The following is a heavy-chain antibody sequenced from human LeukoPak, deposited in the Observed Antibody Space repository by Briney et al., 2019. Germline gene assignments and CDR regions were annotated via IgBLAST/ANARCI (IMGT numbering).Heavy chain of an antibody. J-gene: IGHJ6*04. CDR3: ASYSSSWNYYYYYGMDV. V-gene: IGHV5-10-1*01. D-gene: IGHD6-13*01. Sequence: GESLRISCKGSGYSFTSYWISWVRQMHGKGLEWMGRIDPSDSYTNYSPSFQGHVTISADKSISTAYLQWSSLKASDTAMYYCASYSSSWNYYYYYGMDVWGKGTTVTVSS. CDR1: GYSFTSYW. CDR2: IDPSDSYT.